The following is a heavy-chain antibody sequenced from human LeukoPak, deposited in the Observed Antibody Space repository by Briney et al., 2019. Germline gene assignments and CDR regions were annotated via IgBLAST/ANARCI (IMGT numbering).Heavy chain of an antibody. J-gene: IGHJ5*02. Sequence: GGSLRLSCEASGFTFSTYAMSWVRQAPGKGLEWVSSFSGSGGGTYYADSVKGRFTISRDNSKNTLYLQMNSLRAEDTAIYYCAKDDNYIRFLSWGQGTLVTVSS. CDR2: FSGSGGGT. D-gene: IGHD3-16*01. CDR1: GFTFSTYA. V-gene: IGHV3-23*01. CDR3: AKDDNYIRFLS.